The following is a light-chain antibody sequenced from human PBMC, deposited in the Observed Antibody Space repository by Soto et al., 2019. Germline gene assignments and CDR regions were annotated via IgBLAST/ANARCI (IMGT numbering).Light chain of an antibody. CDR3: QSYDNILSGPL. V-gene: IGLV2-8*01. J-gene: IGLJ3*02. Sequence: QSALTQPPSASGSPGQSVTISCSGTSNDIGDYDYVSWYQQHPGKAPKLIIYEVTKRPSGVPDRFSGSKSGNSASLAITGLRAEDEADYYCQSYDNILSGPLFGGGTKVTVL. CDR2: EVT. CDR1: SNDIGDYDY.